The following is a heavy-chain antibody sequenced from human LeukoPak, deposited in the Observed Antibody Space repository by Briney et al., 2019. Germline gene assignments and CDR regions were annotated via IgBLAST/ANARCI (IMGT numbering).Heavy chain of an antibody. J-gene: IGHJ4*02. CDR2: IWYDGSNK. Sequence: GGSLRLSCAASGFTFSSYGMHWVRQAPGKGLEWVAVIWYDGSNKYYADSVKGRFTISRDNAKKSLYLQMNSLKPGDTALYFCAKEGFVCLNGICRYFDSWGQGTLVSVSS. V-gene: IGHV3-33*03. CDR1: GFTFSSYG. D-gene: IGHD2-15*01. CDR3: AKEGFVCLNGICRYFDS.